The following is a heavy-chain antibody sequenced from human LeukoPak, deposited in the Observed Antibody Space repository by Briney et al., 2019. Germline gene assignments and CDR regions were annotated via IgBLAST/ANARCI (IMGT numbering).Heavy chain of an antibody. J-gene: IGHJ3*02. CDR2: IYSGGST. D-gene: IGHD6-19*01. Sequence: GGSLRLSCAASGFTVSSNYMSWVRQAPGKGLEWVSVIYSGGSTYYADSVKGRFTISRDNSKNTLYLQMNSLRAEDTALYYCAKDMNRYSSGWYAAFDIWGQGTMVTVSS. CDR3: AKDMNRYSSGWYAAFDI. V-gene: IGHV3-53*05. CDR1: GFTVSSNY.